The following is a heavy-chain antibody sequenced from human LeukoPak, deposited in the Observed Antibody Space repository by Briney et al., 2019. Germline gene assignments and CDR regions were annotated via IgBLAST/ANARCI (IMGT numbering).Heavy chain of an antibody. CDR2: ISAYNGNT. D-gene: IGHD4-17*01. V-gene: IGHV1-18*04. Sequence: ESLKISCKGSGYSFTSYWIGWVRQAPGQGLEWMGWISAYNGNTNYAQKLQGRVTMTTDTSTSTAYMELRSLRSDDTAVYYCARVKLNDYGDSVSAFDIWGQGTMVTVSS. CDR1: GYSFTSYW. CDR3: ARVKLNDYGDSVSAFDI. J-gene: IGHJ3*02.